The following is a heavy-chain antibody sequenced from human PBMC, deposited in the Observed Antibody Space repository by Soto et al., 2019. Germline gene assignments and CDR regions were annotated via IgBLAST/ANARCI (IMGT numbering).Heavy chain of an antibody. Sequence: GASVKVSCKASGYTFTSYYMHWVRQAPGQGLEWMGIINPSGGSTSYAQKFQGRVTMTRDTSTSTVYMELSSLRSEDTAVYYCARVLAVAGRPHWFDPWGQGTLVTVSS. CDR1: GYTFTSYY. CDR3: ARVLAVAGRPHWFDP. V-gene: IGHV1-46*01. J-gene: IGHJ5*02. D-gene: IGHD6-19*01. CDR2: INPSGGST.